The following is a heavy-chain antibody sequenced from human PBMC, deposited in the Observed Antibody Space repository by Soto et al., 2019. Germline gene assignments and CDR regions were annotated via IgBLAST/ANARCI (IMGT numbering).Heavy chain of an antibody. J-gene: IGHJ4*02. V-gene: IGHV3-23*01. CDR2: ISGSGGST. CDR3: AKDLWRYCSGGSCYSPLRY. CDR1: GFTFSSYA. D-gene: IGHD2-15*01. Sequence: GGSLRLSCAASGFTFSSYAMSWVRQAPGKGLEWVSAISGSGGSTYYADSVKGRFTISRDNSKNTLYLQMNSLRAEDTAVYYCAKDLWRYCSGGSCYSPLRYWGQGTLVTVSS.